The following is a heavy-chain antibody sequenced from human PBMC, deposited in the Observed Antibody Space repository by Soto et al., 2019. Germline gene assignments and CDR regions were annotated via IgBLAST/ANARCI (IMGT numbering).Heavy chain of an antibody. V-gene: IGHV1-69*01. J-gene: IGHJ6*02. CDR2: IIPVFKAT. CDR1: GGTFSSQA. D-gene: IGHD3-22*01. Sequence: QGQLVQSGAEVKKPGSSVKVSCKASGGTFSSQAISWVRQAPGQGLEWMGGIIPVFKATNYAQKFQGRVTITAADSTSTAYMDLYSLRSEDTAVYYCARDVPLNYYDGTYSYYAMDVWGQGTTVTVSS. CDR3: ARDVPLNYYDGTYSYYAMDV.